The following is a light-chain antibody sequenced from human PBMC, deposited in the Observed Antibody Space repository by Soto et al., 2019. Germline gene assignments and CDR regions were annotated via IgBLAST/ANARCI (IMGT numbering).Light chain of an antibody. J-gene: IGKJ2*01. Sequence: DIQMTQSPSSLSPSIGDRVAITCLASQGIGNYLSWYQQKPGRAPKLLIYDASNLERGVPSRFSGSGSGTNFTLAISSLQPEDIATYYCQQYDVPPYTFGQGTKLEIK. V-gene: IGKV1-33*01. CDR3: QQYDVPPYT. CDR1: QGIGNY. CDR2: DAS.